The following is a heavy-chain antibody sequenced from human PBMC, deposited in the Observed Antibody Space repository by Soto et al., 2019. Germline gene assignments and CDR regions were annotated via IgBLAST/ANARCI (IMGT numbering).Heavy chain of an antibody. CDR1: GGTLSSYP. J-gene: IGHJ6*02. V-gene: IGHV1-69*06. CDR3: ARGTTVIIWAPRDFYYYGLDV. D-gene: IGHD4-17*01. Sequence: QVQLVQSGPEVRKPGSSVKISCQAPGGTLSSYPISWVRQAPGQGLEWMGGIIPLHGASNYTEKFQGRVSITADKSTSTAYLELRNLTSDDTAVYYCARGTTVIIWAPRDFYYYGLDVRGQGTTVTVSS. CDR2: IIPLHGAS.